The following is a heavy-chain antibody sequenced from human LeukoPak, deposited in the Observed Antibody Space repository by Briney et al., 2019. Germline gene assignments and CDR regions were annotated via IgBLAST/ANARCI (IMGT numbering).Heavy chain of an antibody. Sequence: GGSLRLSCAASGFSFNRYGMHWVRQAPGKGPEWVAVIWYDGSNKYYADSVKGRFTISRDNSKNTLYLQMNSLRAKDTAVYYCAKGNGNYYYYMDVWGKGTTVTVSS. CDR2: IWYDGSNK. J-gene: IGHJ6*03. V-gene: IGHV3-33*06. CDR1: GFSFNRYG. D-gene: IGHD1-1*01. CDR3: AKGNGNYYYYMDV.